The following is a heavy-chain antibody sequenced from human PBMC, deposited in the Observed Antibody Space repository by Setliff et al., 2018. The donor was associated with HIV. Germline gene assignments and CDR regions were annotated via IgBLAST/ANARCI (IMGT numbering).Heavy chain of an antibody. J-gene: IGHJ3*02. CDR2: INHSGNT. Sequence: ASETLSLTCTLSGNFFSSDYYWGWIRQSPGKGLEWIGSINHSGNTYHSPSLKTRVTISVDTSNNQFSLKLSSVTAADTAVYYCVRLFQRMSYGFDIWGQGTMVTVSS. V-gene: IGHV4-38-2*02. CDR3: VRLFQRMSYGFDI. D-gene: IGHD6-25*01. CDR1: GNFFSSDYY.